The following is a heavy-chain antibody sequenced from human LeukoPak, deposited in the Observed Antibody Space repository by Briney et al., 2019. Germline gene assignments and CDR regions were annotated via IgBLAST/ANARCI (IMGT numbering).Heavy chain of an antibody. V-gene: IGHV1-2*02. CDR2: TSPKGAGT. Sequence: ASVKVSCKVSGYTFTDYYIHWVRQAPGQGLEWMGWTSPKGAGTMSAQKFQGRITMTGDTSISTVYMELDRLTFDDTAEYYCARDNYGTLDYWGQGTPVTVSS. CDR1: GYTFTDYY. CDR3: ARDNYGTLDY. D-gene: IGHD4-17*01. J-gene: IGHJ4*02.